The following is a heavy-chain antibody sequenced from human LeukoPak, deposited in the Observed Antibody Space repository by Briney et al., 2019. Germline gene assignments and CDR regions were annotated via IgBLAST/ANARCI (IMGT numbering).Heavy chain of an antibody. V-gene: IGHV3-7*03. D-gene: IGHD3-10*01. CDR3: AKSLVRGVFEY. J-gene: IGHJ4*02. CDR2: IKQDGSEK. Sequence: GGSLRLSCAASGFTFSSYWMSWVRQAPGKGLEWVANIKQDGSEKYYVDSVKGRFTISRDNAKNSLYLQMNSLRAEDTALYYCAKSLVRGVFEYWGQGTLVTVS. CDR1: GFTFSSYW.